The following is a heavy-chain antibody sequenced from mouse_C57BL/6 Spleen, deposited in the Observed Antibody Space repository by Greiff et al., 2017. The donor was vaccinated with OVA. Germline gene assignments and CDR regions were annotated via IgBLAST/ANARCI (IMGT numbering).Heavy chain of an antibody. CDR3: NYGSSYWFAY. Sequence: LVESGAELVRPGASVTLSCKASGYTFTDYEMHWVKQTPVHGLEWIGAIDPETGGTAYNQKFKGKAILTADKSSSTAYMELRSLTSEDSAVYYCNYGSSYWFAYWGQGTLVTVSA. CDR2: IDPETGGT. D-gene: IGHD1-1*01. J-gene: IGHJ3*01. CDR1: GYTFTDYE. V-gene: IGHV1-15*01.